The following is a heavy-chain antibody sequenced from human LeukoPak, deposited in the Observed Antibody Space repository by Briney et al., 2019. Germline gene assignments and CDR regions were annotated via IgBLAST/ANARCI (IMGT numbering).Heavy chain of an antibody. J-gene: IGHJ4*02. Sequence: PSETLSLTCIVSGGSISRFYWSWIRQPPGKALEWIGYIYYSGSTNYNPSLRSRVTMSVDTSKNQFSLKLNSVTAADTAVYYCARNSRDGDNWEYHYFDYWGQGTLVTVSS. V-gene: IGHV4-59*08. CDR3: ARNSRDGDNWEYHYFDY. D-gene: IGHD5-24*01. CDR2: IYYSGST. CDR1: GGSISRFY.